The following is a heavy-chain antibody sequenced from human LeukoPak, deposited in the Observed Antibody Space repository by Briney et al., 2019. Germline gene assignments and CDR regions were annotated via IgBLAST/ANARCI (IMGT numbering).Heavy chain of an antibody. J-gene: IGHJ5*02. CDR2: IYPGDSDT. V-gene: IGHV5-51*01. CDR3: AVAKGAAAGTFWFDP. CDR1: GYSFTSYW. D-gene: IGHD6-13*01. Sequence: GESLKISCKGSGYSFTSYWIGWVRQMPGKGLEWMGIIYPGDSDTRYSPSFQGQVTISADKSISTAYLQWSSLKASDTAMYYCAVAKGAAAGTFWFDPWGQGTLVTVSS.